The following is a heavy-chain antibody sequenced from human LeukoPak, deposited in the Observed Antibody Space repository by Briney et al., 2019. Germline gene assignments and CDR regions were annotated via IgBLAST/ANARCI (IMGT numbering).Heavy chain of an antibody. CDR1: GGSISSYY. CDR2: IYYSGST. V-gene: IGHV4-59*08. J-gene: IGHJ4*02. Sequence: SGTLSLTCTVSGGSISSYYWSWIRQPPGKGLEWIGYIYYSGSTNYNPSLKSRVTISVDTSRTQFSLKLSSVTAADTAVYYCARHGYSSLYYWGQGTLVTVSS. CDR3: ARHGYSSLYY. D-gene: IGHD5-18*01.